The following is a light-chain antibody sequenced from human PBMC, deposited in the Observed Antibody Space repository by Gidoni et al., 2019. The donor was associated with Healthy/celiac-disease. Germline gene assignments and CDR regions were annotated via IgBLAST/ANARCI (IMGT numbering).Light chain of an antibody. CDR1: QGLEHSDGNTY. J-gene: IGKJ4*01. CDR2: KVS. Sequence: DVVMTQPPLSLAVTLGQPASISCRSAQGLEHSDGNTYLNWLRQRPGQSPRRLIFKVSNRDSGVPDRFSGIGSGTDFTLKISRVEAEDVGFYYFMQATFWPPNFGGGTKVEIK. CDR3: MQATFWPPN. V-gene: IGKV2-30*02.